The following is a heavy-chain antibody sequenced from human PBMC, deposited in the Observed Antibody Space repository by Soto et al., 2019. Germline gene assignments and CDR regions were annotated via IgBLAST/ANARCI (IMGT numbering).Heavy chain of an antibody. Sequence: SETLSLTCTVSGGSISSGGYYWSWIRQHPGKGLEWIGYIYYSGSTYYNPSLKSRVTISVDTSKNQFSLKLSSVTAADTAVYYCARGGAYDFWSGYPPDGYYYYGMDVWGQGTTVTVS. CDR1: GGSISSGGYY. D-gene: IGHD3-3*01. CDR3: ARGGAYDFWSGYPPDGYYYYGMDV. J-gene: IGHJ6*02. CDR2: IYYSGST. V-gene: IGHV4-31*03.